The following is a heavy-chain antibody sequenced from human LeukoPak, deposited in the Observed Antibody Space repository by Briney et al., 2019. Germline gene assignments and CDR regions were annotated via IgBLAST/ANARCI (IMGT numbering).Heavy chain of an antibody. Sequence: SQTLSLTCTVSGGSISSGSYYWSWIRQPAGKGLEWIGRIYTSGSTNYNPSLKSRVTISVDTSKNQFSLKLSPVTAADTAVYYCARGYGDYLDNWFDPWGQGTLVTVSS. CDR1: GGSISSGSYY. J-gene: IGHJ5*02. CDR2: IYTSGST. D-gene: IGHD4-17*01. V-gene: IGHV4-61*02. CDR3: ARGYGDYLDNWFDP.